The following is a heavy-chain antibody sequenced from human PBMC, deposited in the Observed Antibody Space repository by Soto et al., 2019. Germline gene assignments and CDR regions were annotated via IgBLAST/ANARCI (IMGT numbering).Heavy chain of an antibody. J-gene: IGHJ1*01. Sequence: PGGSLRLSCAASGFTFSSYSMNWVRQAPGKGLEWVSYISSSSSTIYYADSVKGRFTISRDNAKNSLYLQMNSLRAEDTAVYYCARDLGSSWYPEYFQHWGQGTLVT. V-gene: IGHV3-48*01. CDR2: ISSSSSTI. CDR3: ARDLGSSWYPEYFQH. D-gene: IGHD6-13*01. CDR1: GFTFSSYS.